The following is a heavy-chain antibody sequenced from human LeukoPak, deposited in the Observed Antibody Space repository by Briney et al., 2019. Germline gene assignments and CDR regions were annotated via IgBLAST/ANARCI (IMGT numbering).Heavy chain of an antibody. D-gene: IGHD6-19*01. CDR1: GFTFDDYG. V-gene: IGHV3-20*04. J-gene: IGHJ4*02. Sequence: GGSLRLSCAASGFTFDDYGMSWVRQAPGKGPEWVSGINWNGGSTGYADSVKGRFTISRDNAKNSLHLQMNSLRAEDTALYYCARVRQSSGWYPFDYWGQGTLVTVSS. CDR3: ARVRQSSGWYPFDY. CDR2: INWNGGST.